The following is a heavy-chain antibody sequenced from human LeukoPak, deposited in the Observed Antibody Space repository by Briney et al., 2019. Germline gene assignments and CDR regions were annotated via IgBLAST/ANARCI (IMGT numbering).Heavy chain of an antibody. CDR3: ARTSVAAAAGPYFDY. V-gene: IGHV4-59*01. CDR2: IYYSGST. Sequence: SETLSLTCTVSGGSISSYYWSWIRQPPGKGLEWIGYIYYSGSTNYNPSLKSRVTISVDTSKNQFSLKLSSVTAADTAVYYCARTSVAAAAGPYFDYWGQGTLVTVSS. J-gene: IGHJ4*02. D-gene: IGHD6-13*01. CDR1: GGSISSYY.